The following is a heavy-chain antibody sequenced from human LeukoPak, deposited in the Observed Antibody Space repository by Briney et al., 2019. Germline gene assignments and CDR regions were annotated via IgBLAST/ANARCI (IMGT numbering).Heavy chain of an antibody. CDR1: GGSISSGGYY. D-gene: IGHD3-10*01. CDR2: IYTSGST. J-gene: IGHJ4*02. V-gene: IGHV4-61*02. CDR3: ARDRERGMVRGILDY. Sequence: SETLSLTCTVSGGSISSGGYYWSWIRQPAGKGLEWIGRIYTSGSTNYNPSLKSRVTISIGSSKNQFALKLKSVTAADTAVYYCARDRERGMVRGILDYWGQGTLVTVSS.